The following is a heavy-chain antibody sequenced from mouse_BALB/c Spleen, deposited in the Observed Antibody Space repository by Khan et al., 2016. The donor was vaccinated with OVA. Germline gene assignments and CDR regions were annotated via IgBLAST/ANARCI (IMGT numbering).Heavy chain of an antibody. CDR2: IWAGGST. J-gene: IGHJ2*01. CDR1: GYSLTRYG. CDR3: ARSKYLARY. Sequence: VQLVESGPGLVAPSQSLSITCTVYGYSLTRYGVHWVRQPPGKGLEWLGLIWAGGSTNYNWALMSRLSISIDNSKSLVFLIMNSLKTDDTAVYYCARSKYLARYWGQGTTLTVSS. V-gene: IGHV2-9*02. D-gene: IGHD3-3*01.